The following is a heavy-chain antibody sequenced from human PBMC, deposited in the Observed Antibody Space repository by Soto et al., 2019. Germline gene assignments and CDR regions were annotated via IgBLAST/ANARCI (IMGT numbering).Heavy chain of an antibody. D-gene: IGHD3-22*01. Sequence: PGGSLRLSCAASGFTFSSYAMSWVRQAPGKGLEWVSAISGSGGSTYYADSVKGRFTISRDNSKNTLYLQMNSLRAEDTAVYYCAKSRSDFYYDSSGYYSTDAFDIWGQGTMVTVSS. V-gene: IGHV3-23*01. CDR1: GFTFSSYA. CDR3: AKSRSDFYYDSSGYYSTDAFDI. CDR2: ISGSGGST. J-gene: IGHJ3*02.